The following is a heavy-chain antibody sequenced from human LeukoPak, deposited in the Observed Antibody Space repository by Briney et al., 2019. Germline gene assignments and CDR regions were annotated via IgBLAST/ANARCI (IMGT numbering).Heavy chain of an antibody. CDR3: ARHEWQLVQVPTVLDAFDI. Sequence: SETLSLTCTVSGGSISSYYWSWIRQPPGKGLEWIGFIYYSGSTNYNPSLKSRVTISVDTSKNQFSLKLSSVTAADTAVYYCARHEWQLVQVPTVLDAFDIWGQGTMVTVSS. CDR1: GGSISSYY. V-gene: IGHV4-59*01. D-gene: IGHD6-6*01. CDR2: IYYSGST. J-gene: IGHJ3*02.